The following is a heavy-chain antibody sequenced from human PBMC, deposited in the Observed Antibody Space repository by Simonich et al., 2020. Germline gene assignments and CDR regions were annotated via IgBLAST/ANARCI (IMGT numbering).Heavy chain of an antibody. D-gene: IGHD5-12*01. J-gene: IGHJ3*02. CDR2: ISSSSSTR. CDR3: ARDSSYYAFDI. V-gene: IGHV3-48*01. CDR1: GFTFSSYS. Sequence: EVQLVESGGGLVQPGGSLRLSCAASGFTFSSYSMNWVRQAPGKGLEWVSYISSSSSTRYYSDSVKGRFTISRDNAKNSLYLQMNSLRAEDTAVYYCARDSSYYAFDIWGQGTMVTVSS.